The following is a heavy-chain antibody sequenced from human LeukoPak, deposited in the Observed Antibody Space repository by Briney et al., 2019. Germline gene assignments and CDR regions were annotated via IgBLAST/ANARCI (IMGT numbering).Heavy chain of an antibody. CDR2: FDPEDGVT. CDR3: ATACAIAAAGTSGGSS. CDR1: GYTLTELS. D-gene: IGHD6-13*01. V-gene: IGHV1-24*01. Sequence: GASVKVSCKVSGYTLTELSMHWVRQAPGKGLEWMGGFDPEDGVTNYAQKFKGRVTMTEDTSTDTAYMELSSLRSEDTAVYYCATACAIAAAGTSGGSSWGQGTLVTVSS. J-gene: IGHJ5*02.